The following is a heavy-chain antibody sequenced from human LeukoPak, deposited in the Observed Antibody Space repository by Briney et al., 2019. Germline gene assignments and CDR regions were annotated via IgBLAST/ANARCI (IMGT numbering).Heavy chain of an antibody. CDR1: GYIFTTYG. CDR3: ARDSLSSSWYNYYYYYMDV. J-gene: IGHJ6*03. Sequence: ASVKVSCKASGYIFTTYGITWVRQAPGQGLEWMGGIIPIFGTANYAQKFQGRVTITADKSTSTAYMELSSLRSEDTAVYYCARDSLSSSWYNYYYYYMDVWGKGTTVTVSS. D-gene: IGHD6-13*01. V-gene: IGHV1-69*06. CDR2: IIPIFGTA.